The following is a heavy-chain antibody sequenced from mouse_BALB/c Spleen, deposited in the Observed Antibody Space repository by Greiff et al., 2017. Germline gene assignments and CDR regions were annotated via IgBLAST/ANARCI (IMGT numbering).Heavy chain of an antibody. CDR2: IYPGNSDT. D-gene: IGHD2-3*01. Sequence: EVKLVESGTVLARPGASVKMSCKASGYTFTSYWMHWVKQRPGQGLEWIGAIYPGNSDTSYNQKFKGKAKLTAVTSTSTAYMELSSLTNEDSAVYYCTRYPGYDGDYVGAMDYWGQGTSVTVSA. J-gene: IGHJ4*01. CDR3: TRYPGYDGDYVGAMDY. V-gene: IGHV1-5*01. CDR1: GYTFTSYW.